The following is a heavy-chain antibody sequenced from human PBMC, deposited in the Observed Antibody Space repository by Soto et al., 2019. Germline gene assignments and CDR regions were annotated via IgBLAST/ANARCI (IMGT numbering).Heavy chain of an antibody. J-gene: IGHJ5*01. CDR3: AREGVASVQCVYWFGP. D-gene: IGHD2-15*01. Sequence: KTSETLSLTCTVSGGSISSYYWSWIRQPPGKGLEWIGYIDHSGSTIYNPSLKSRVTMSVGTSKNQFSLKLNSVTAADTAVYYCAREGVASVQCVYWFGPWRQETLFPTSS. CDR1: GGSISSYY. CDR2: IDHSGST. V-gene: IGHV4-59*01.